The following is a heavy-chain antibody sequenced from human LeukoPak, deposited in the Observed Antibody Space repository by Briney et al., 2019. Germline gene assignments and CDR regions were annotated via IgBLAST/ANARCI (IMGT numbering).Heavy chain of an antibody. CDR1: GGSISSYY. J-gene: IGHJ4*02. CDR2: IYYSGST. V-gene: IGHV4-59*01. CDR3: ARGYSNGIYYFDY. D-gene: IGHD4-11*01. Sequence: SETLSLTCTVSGGSISSYYWSWIRQPPGKGLEWIGYIYYSGSTNYNPSLKSRVTISVDTSKNQFSLKLSSVTAADTAVYYCARGYSNGIYYFDYWGQGTLVTVSS.